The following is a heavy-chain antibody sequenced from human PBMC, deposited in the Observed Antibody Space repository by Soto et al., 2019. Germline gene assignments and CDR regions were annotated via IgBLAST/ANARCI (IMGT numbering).Heavy chain of an antibody. CDR2: ISGSGGST. Sequence: GESLKISCAASGFTFSSYAMSWVRQAPGKGLEWVSAISGSGGSTYYADSVKDRFTISRDYSKNTLYLQMNSLRAEDTAVYYCAKVFPHGVTTGFDYWGQGTLVTVSS. D-gene: IGHD4-17*01. CDR1: GFTFSSYA. V-gene: IGHV3-23*01. J-gene: IGHJ4*02. CDR3: AKVFPHGVTTGFDY.